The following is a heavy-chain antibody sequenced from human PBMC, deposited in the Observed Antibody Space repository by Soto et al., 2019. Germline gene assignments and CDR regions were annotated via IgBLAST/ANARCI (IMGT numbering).Heavy chain of an antibody. CDR1: GYTFTSYG. CDR3: ARPISWGSPARYFDY. V-gene: IGHV1-18*01. Sequence: ASVKVSCKASGYTFTSYGISWVRQAPGQGLEWMGWISAYNGNTNYAQKLQGRVTMTTDTSTSTAYMELRSLRSDDTAVYYCARPISWGSPARYFDYWGQGTLVTVSS. J-gene: IGHJ4*02. CDR2: ISAYNGNT. D-gene: IGHD7-27*01.